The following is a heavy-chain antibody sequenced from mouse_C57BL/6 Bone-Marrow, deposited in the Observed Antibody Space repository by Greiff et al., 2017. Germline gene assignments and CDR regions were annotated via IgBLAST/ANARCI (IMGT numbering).Heavy chain of an antibody. CDR1: GFSLTSYG. J-gene: IGHJ2*03. CDR2: IWSGGST. V-gene: IGHV2-2*01. CDR3: ARNPLFITTVVPYFDY. Sequence: VNVVESGPGLVQPSQSLSITCTVSGFSLTSYGVHWVRQSPGKGLEWLGVIWSGGSTDYNAAFLSRLSIRKDNSKSQVFFKMNSLQADDTAIYYCARNPLFITTVVPYFDYWCQGTGPTVTA. D-gene: IGHD1-1*01.